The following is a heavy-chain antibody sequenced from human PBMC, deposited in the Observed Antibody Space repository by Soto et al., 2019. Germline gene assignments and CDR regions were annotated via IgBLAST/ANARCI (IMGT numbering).Heavy chain of an antibody. CDR3: ARDSGYCSSTSCYRVPNWFDP. J-gene: IGHJ5*02. CDR1: GFTFSSYW. Sequence: GGSLRLSCAASGFTFSSYWMSWVRQAPGKGLEWVANIKQDGSEKYYVDSVKGRFTISRDNAKNSLYLQMNSLRAEDTAVYYCARDSGYCSSTSCYRVPNWFDPWGQGTLVTVYS. V-gene: IGHV3-7*03. CDR2: IKQDGSEK. D-gene: IGHD2-2*02.